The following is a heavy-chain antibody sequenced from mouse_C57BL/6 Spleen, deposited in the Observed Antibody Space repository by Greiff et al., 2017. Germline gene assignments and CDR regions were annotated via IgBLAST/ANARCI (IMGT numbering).Heavy chain of an antibody. CDR2: INPGSGGT. V-gene: IGHV1-54*01. CDR1: GYAFTNYL. J-gene: IGHJ2*01. CDR3: ARDYGNPRYFDY. Sequence: VQLQQSGAELVRPGTSVKVSCKASGYAFTNYLIEWVKQRPGQGLEWIGVINPGSGGTNYNEKFKGKATLTADKSSSTAYMQLSSLTSEDSAVYFCARDYGNPRYFDYWGQGTTLTVSS. D-gene: IGHD2-1*01.